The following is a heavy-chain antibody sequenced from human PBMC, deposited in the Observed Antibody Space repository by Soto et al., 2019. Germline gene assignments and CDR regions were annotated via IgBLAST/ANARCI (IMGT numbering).Heavy chain of an antibody. CDR2: INPSGGST. V-gene: IGHV1-46*01. CDR3: ARNIQRDIVGATRNWFDP. Sequence: QVQLVQSGAEVKKPGASVKVSCKASGYTFTSYYMHWVRQAPGQGLEWMGIINPSGGSTSYAQKFQGRVTMTRDTSTSTVYMELSSLRSEDTAVYYCARNIQRDIVGATRNWFDPWGQGTLVTVSS. CDR1: GYTFTSYY. D-gene: IGHD1-26*01. J-gene: IGHJ5*02.